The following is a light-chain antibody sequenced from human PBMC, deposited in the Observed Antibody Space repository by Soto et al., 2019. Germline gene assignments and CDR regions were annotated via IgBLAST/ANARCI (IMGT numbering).Light chain of an antibody. CDR3: SSYTSSSTRV. CDR1: SSDVGGYNY. V-gene: IGLV2-14*01. CDR2: EVS. J-gene: IGLJ1*01. Sequence: QSALTQPASVSGSPGQSITISCTGTSSDVGGYNYVSWYQQHPGKAPKLMIYEVSNRLSGISNRFSGSKSGNTASLTISGLQAEDEADYYCSSYTSSSTRVFGTWTKVTVL.